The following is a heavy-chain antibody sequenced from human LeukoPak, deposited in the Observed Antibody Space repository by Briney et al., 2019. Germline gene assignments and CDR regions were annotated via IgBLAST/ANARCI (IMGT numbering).Heavy chain of an antibody. V-gene: IGHV3-30*02. CDR2: IRYDGSNK. CDR3: AKDRNHPSIVGATASGMDY. D-gene: IGHD1-26*01. CDR1: GFTFSHFG. Sequence: GGSLRLSCAASGFTFSHFGMHWVRQAPGKGLEWVAFIRYDGSNKYYADSVKGRFTISRDNSKNTLYLQMNSLRAEDTAVYYCAKDRNHPSIVGATASGMDYWGQGTLVTVSS. J-gene: IGHJ4*02.